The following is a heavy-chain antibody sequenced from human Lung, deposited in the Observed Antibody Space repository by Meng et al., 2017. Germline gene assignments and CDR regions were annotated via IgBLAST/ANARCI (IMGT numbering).Heavy chain of an antibody. CDR2: ISTHNGNT. CDR1: ADTFANYA. D-gene: IGHD2-8*02. CDR3: ATARFSFLLGFDY. V-gene: IGHV1-18*01. Sequence: QVQLVQAGAEIKKPGAEGKDSCQASADTFANYAISWVRQAPGQGLEWMGRISTHNGNTNYALKLQGRVTVTTDTSTSTAYMELRNLRSDDTAIYYCATARFSFLLGFDYWGQGTLVTVSS. J-gene: IGHJ4*02.